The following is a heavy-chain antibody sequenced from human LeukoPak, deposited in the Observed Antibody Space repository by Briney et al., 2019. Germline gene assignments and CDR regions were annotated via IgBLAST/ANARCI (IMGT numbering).Heavy chain of an antibody. J-gene: IGHJ4*02. V-gene: IGHV3-21*01. D-gene: IGHD6-19*01. CDR1: GFTFSSYS. CDR2: ITSSSSYI. Sequence: GGSLRLSCAAPGFTFSSYSMNWVRQAPGKGLEWVSSITSSSSYIYYADSVKDRFTISRDNAKNSLYLQMNSLRAEDTAVYYCARGGSSGSFDYWGQGTLVTVSS. CDR3: ARGGSSGSFDY.